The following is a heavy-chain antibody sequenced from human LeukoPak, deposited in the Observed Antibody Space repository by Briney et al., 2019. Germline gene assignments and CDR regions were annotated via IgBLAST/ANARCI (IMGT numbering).Heavy chain of an antibody. Sequence: SETLSLTCTVSGGSISSYYWSWIRQPPGKGLEWIGYIYYSGSTNYNPSLKSRVTMSVDTSKNQFSLKLSSVTAADTAVYYCAREVTVDTAMIYYYMDVWGKGTTVTISS. V-gene: IGHV4-59*12. D-gene: IGHD5-18*01. J-gene: IGHJ6*03. CDR2: IYYSGST. CDR3: AREVTVDTAMIYYYMDV. CDR1: GGSISSYY.